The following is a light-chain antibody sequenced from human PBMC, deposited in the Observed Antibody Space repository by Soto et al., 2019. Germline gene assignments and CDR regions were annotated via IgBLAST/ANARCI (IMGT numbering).Light chain of an antibody. Sequence: DIVMTQSPVSLPVTPGEPASISCRSSQSLLQSNVYHYLDWYLQNPGQSPQLLIYSTSHRASGVPDRFSGSGSGTDFTLKISRVEAEDVGVYYCMQAIHAPLTFGGGTKVEIK. CDR2: STS. CDR1: QSLLQSNVYHY. V-gene: IGKV2-28*01. CDR3: MQAIHAPLT. J-gene: IGKJ4*01.